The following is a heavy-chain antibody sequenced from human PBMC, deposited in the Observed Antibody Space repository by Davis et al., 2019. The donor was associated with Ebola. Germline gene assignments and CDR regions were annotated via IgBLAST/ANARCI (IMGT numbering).Heavy chain of an antibody. D-gene: IGHD4-11*01. CDR3: ARGHNYAHEY. J-gene: IGHJ4*02. CDR2: VIPKSGAT. V-gene: IGHV1-2*06. CDR1: RYSFTHHN. Sequence: SVPVPRLPSRYSFTHHNIHWMRQAPRQGLEWLGRVIPKSGATNYAQQFQGRVTMTRDTSISTVYMELSSLRYDDTADYYCARGHNYAHEYWGQGTLVTVSS.